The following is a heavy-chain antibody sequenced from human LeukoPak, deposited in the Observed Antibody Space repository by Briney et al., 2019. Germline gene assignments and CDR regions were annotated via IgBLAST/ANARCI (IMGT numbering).Heavy chain of an antibody. D-gene: IGHD4-17*01. J-gene: IGHJ4*02. Sequence: PSETLSLTCTVSGASLNSYYWSWIRQPAGKGLEWIGRIYSGGSTNYNPSLKSRVTLSVDTSKNQFSLRLSSLTAADTAVYYCAREGRYGDYEGYWGQGTLVTVSS. CDR1: GASLNSYY. CDR2: IYSGGST. CDR3: AREGRYGDYEGY. V-gene: IGHV4-4*07.